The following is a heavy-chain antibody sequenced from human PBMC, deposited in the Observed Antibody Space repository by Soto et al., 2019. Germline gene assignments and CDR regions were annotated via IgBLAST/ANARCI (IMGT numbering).Heavy chain of an antibody. CDR1: GGPFNNYY. J-gene: IGHJ1*01. V-gene: IGHV4-34*01. D-gene: IGHD2-21*01. Sequence: QLQLQQWGAGLLKPSETLSLTCAVYGGPFNNYYWSWIRQSPTKGLEWIGEINHTGSPNYYPSLKSRVTISIDTSKKQISLKLSSVTAADTAVYYCASQVGIPNNRVGVVWGQGTLVTVSS. CDR2: INHTGSP. CDR3: ASQVGIPNNRVGVV.